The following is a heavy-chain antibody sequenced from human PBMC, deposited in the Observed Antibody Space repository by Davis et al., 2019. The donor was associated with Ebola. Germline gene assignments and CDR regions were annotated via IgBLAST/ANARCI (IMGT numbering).Heavy chain of an antibody. CDR1: GFTFSTYW. J-gene: IGHJ3*02. D-gene: IGHD6-13*01. CDR2: IKEDGSEK. Sequence: GESLKISCAASGFTFSTYWMSWVRQAPGKGMEWVANIKEDGSEKYYADSVKGRFTISRDNAKNSLYLQMNSLRAEDTALYYCAKEGYSSSWYGWGAFDIWGQGTMVTVSS. V-gene: IGHV3-7*03. CDR3: AKEGYSSSWYGWGAFDI.